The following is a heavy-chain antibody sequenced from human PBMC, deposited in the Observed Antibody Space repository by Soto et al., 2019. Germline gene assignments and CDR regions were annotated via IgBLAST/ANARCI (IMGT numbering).Heavy chain of an antibody. J-gene: IGHJ6*03. CDR3: AKGNDYGDSYYYYYYYMDV. Sequence: GGSLRLSCAASGFTFISYGMHWVRQAPGKGLEWVAVISYDGSNKYYADSVKGRFTISRDNSKNTLYLQMNSLRAEDTAVYYCAKGNDYGDSYYYYYYYMDVWGKGTTVTVSS. CDR1: GFTFISYG. V-gene: IGHV3-30*18. CDR2: ISYDGSNK. D-gene: IGHD4-17*01.